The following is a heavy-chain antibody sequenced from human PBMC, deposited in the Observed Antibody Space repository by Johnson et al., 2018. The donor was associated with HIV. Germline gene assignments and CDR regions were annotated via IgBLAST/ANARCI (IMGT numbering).Heavy chain of an antibody. J-gene: IGHJ3*02. CDR1: GFTFTSYA. D-gene: IGHD1-14*01. Sequence: VQLVESGGGLVQPGGSLRLSCAASGFTFTSYALHWVRQAPGNGLEWVAFISYDGSNKYYADSVKGRFTISRDTSKNTLFLHLTSLRAEDTAVFYCARATTSKDHAFDIWGQGTMVTGAS. CDR3: ARATTSKDHAFDI. CDR2: ISYDGSNK. V-gene: IGHV3-30*04.